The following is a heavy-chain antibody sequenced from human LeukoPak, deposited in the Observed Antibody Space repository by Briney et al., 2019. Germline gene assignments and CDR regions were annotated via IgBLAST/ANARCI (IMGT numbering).Heavy chain of an antibody. V-gene: IGHV4-34*01. J-gene: IGHJ4*02. CDR1: GGSFSGYY. CDR2: INHSGST. D-gene: IGHD5-12*01. Sequence: SETLSLTCAVYGGSFSGYYWSWIRQPPGKGLEWIGEINHSGSTNYNPSLKSRVTISVDTSKNQFSLQLNSVTPEDTAVYYCARDPGYAYYFDYWGQGTLVTVSS. CDR3: ARDPGYAYYFDY.